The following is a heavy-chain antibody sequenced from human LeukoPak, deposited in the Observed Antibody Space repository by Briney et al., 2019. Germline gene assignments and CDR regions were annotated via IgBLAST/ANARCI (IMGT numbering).Heavy chain of an antibody. CDR2: FDPEDGET. D-gene: IGHD3-22*01. CDR3: ATDSSTFGGDYDSSGYYFFDY. V-gene: IGHV1-24*01. Sequence: EASVKVSCKVSGYTLTELSMHWVRQAPGKGLEWMGGFDPEDGETIYAQKLQGRVTMTEDTSTDTAYMELSSLRSEDTAVYYCATDSSTFGGDYDSSGYYFFDYWGQGTLVTVSS. CDR1: GYTLTELS. J-gene: IGHJ4*02.